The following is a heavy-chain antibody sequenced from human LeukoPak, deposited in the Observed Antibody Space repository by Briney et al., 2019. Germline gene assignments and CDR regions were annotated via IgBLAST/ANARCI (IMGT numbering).Heavy chain of an antibody. CDR3: ARAAREIQNMIVLVINDAFDV. CDR1: GYTFNTYA. Sequence: ASVKVSCKASGYTFNTYALSWVRQAPGQGLEWMGWINAYNGNTNYAQKFQDRVSMTTDTSTSTAYLDLRSLRSDDTAMYYCARAAREIQNMIVLVINDAFDVWGQGTMVTVSS. J-gene: IGHJ3*01. V-gene: IGHV1-18*01. CDR2: INAYNGNT. D-gene: IGHD3-22*01.